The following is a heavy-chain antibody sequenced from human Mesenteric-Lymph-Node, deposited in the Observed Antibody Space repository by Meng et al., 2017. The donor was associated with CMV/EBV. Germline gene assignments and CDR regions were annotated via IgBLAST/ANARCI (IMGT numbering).Heavy chain of an antibody. V-gene: IGHV3-23*01. Sequence: GESLKISCAASGFTFSSSAMSWVRQGPGKGLEWLSTFSGSGGHTYYADSVRGRFTISRDNSKNTLFLQMNSLRAEDTAVYYCAKHPYNTGWYYSIDYWGQGTLVTVSS. CDR1: GFTFSSSA. CDR2: FSGSGGHT. D-gene: IGHD6-19*01. CDR3: AKHPYNTGWYYSIDY. J-gene: IGHJ4*02.